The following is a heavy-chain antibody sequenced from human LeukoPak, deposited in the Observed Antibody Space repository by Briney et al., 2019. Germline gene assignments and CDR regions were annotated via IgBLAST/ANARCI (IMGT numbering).Heavy chain of an antibody. CDR2: ISGSGGTT. D-gene: IGHD6-19*01. CDR1: GFPFSSHA. Sequence: GGSLRLSCAASGFPFSSHAMTWVRQSPGKGLECLSVISGSGGTTYYADSVKGRFTITRDNSKNTLYLQMSGLRADDTAVYYCAKGQQWLGGDFDYWGQGTLVTVSS. V-gene: IGHV3-23*01. J-gene: IGHJ4*02. CDR3: AKGQQWLGGDFDY.